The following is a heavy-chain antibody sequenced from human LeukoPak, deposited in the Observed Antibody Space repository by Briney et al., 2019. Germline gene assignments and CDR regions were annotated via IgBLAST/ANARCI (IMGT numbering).Heavy chain of an antibody. CDR2: INPNSGGT. V-gene: IGHV1-2*02. CDR3: ARDPADIVVVVAATRGLSWFDP. CDR1: GYTFTGYY. J-gene: IGHJ5*02. D-gene: IGHD2-15*01. Sequence: VASVKVSCKASGYTFTGYYMHWVRQAPGQGLEWMGWINPNSGGTNYAQKFQGRVTMTRDTSISTAYMELSRLRSDDTAVYYCARDPADIVVVVAATRGLSWFDPWGQGTLVTVSS.